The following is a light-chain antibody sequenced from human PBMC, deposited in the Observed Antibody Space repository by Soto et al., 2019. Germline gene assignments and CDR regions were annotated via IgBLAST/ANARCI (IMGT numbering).Light chain of an antibody. Sequence: QSVLTQPPSASGTPGQRVTISCSGSSSNIGIKTVSWYQHLPVTAPKVLIYSNDQWPSGVPDRSSGSKSGTSASLAISGLQSEDEADYYCAAWDDSLNAVVFGGGTKVTVL. CDR3: AAWDDSLNAVV. CDR2: SND. J-gene: IGLJ2*01. CDR1: SSNIGIKT. V-gene: IGLV1-44*01.